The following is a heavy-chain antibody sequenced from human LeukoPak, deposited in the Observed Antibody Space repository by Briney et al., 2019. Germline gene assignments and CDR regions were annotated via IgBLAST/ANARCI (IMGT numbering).Heavy chain of an antibody. Sequence: SETLSLTCTVSGGSISSYHWRWIRQPPGKGLEWIGYIYYSGSTNYNPSLKSRVTISVDTSKNQFSLKLSSVTAADTAVYYCARGGRFDYGDYWGQGTLVTVSS. V-gene: IGHV4-59*01. CDR1: GGSISSYH. J-gene: IGHJ4*02. CDR3: ARGGRFDYGDY. CDR2: IYYSGST. D-gene: IGHD1-26*01.